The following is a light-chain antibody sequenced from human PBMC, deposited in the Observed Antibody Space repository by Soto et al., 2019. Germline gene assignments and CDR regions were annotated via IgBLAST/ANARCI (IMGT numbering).Light chain of an antibody. CDR2: GVS. V-gene: IGLV2-8*01. CDR3: SSYAGSNNLI. Sequence: QSVLTQPPSASGSPGQSVTISCTGTSSDVGGYDYVSWYQQHPGKAPKLMIHGVSKRPSGVPDRFSGSKSGNTASLTVSGLQAEDEADYYCSSYAGSNNLIFGGGTKLTV. CDR1: SSDVGGYDY. J-gene: IGLJ2*01.